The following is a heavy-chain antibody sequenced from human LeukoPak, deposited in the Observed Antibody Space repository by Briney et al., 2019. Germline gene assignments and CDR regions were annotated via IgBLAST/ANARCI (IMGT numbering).Heavy chain of an antibody. CDR1: GFTFSNAW. J-gene: IGHJ3*02. CDR3: ARDFSPLYYYDSSGSGTTDAFDI. Sequence: NAGGSLRLSCAASGFTFSNAWMSWVRQAPGKGLEWVSSISSSSSYIYYADSVKGRFTISRDNAKNSLYLQMNSLRAEDTAVYYCARDFSPLYYYDSSGSGTTDAFDIWGQGTMVTVSS. D-gene: IGHD3-22*01. CDR2: ISSSSSYI. V-gene: IGHV3-21*01.